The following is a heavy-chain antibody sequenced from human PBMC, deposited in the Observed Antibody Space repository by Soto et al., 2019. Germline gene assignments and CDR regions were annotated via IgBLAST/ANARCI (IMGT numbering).Heavy chain of an antibody. D-gene: IGHD3-16*02. CDR2: IKRKTDGATT. CDR1: GXLFNNAG. Sequence: GSLRLSCEASGXLFNNAGMGWVRQPPGKGLEWVGRIKRKTDGATTDYAPPVRGRFTISRDDSKNTLYLQMNSLKNEDTAVYFCSTDSYDFVWGSYRFLQYRGQGTLVTVSS. J-gene: IGHJ4*02. CDR3: STDSYDFVWGSYRFLQY. V-gene: IGHV3-15*01.